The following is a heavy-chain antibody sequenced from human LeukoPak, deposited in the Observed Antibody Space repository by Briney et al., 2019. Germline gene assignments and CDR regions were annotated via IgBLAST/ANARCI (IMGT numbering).Heavy chain of an antibody. J-gene: IGHJ3*02. CDR3: ARDPNGDYIGTFDM. D-gene: IGHD4-17*01. Sequence: GGSLRLSCAASAFACSSYGMSWVRQAPGKGLEWVSSISGSGGSTQYADSVQGRFAISRDNSKNTLYLQMNSLRVEDTAMYFCARDPNGDYIGTFDMWGRGTMVSVSS. CDR2: ISGSGGST. V-gene: IGHV3-23*01. CDR1: AFACSSYG.